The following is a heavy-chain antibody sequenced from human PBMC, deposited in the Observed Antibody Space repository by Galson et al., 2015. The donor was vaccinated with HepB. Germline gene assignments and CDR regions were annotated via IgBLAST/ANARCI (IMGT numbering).Heavy chain of an antibody. Sequence: SLRLSCAASGFTFSSYSMNWVRQAPGKGLEWVSYISSSSSTIYYAHSVKGRFTISRDNANNSLYPQKNSLRDEDTAVYYCARGIWFGENAFDIWGQGTMVTVSS. V-gene: IGHV3-48*02. CDR1: GFTFSSYS. CDR3: ARGIWFGENAFDI. J-gene: IGHJ3*02. D-gene: IGHD3-10*01. CDR2: ISSSSSTI.